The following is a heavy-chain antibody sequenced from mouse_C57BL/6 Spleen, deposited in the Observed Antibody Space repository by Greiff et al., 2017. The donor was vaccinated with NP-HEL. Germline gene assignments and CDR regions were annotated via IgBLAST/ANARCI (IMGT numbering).Heavy chain of an antibody. D-gene: IGHD1-1*01. J-gene: IGHJ2*01. V-gene: IGHV1S81*02. CDR2: TNPTNGRT. Sequence: QVQLQQPGAELVKAGASVKMSCKASGYTFTSYWMHWVKQRLGQGLEWFAETNPTNGRTYYNEKFKSKATLTVDKSSSTAYMLLSAPTFEDSAVYYCASIEKIVATYFDYWGQGTTLTVSS. CDR1: GYTFTSYW. CDR3: ASIEKIVATYFDY.